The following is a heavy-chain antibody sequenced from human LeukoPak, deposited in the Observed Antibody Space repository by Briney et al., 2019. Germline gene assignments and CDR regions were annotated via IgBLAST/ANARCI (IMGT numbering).Heavy chain of an antibody. CDR3: ARAYCGGDCYRYYYGMDV. Sequence: RSLRLSCTTSGFTFGDYAMSWFRQAPGKGLEWVSYISSSSSTIYYADSVKGRFTTSRDNAKNSLYLQMNSLRAEDTAVYYCARAYCGGDCYRYYYGMDVWGQGTTVTVSS. CDR1: GFTFGDYA. J-gene: IGHJ6*02. V-gene: IGHV3-48*04. CDR2: ISSSSSTI. D-gene: IGHD2-21*02.